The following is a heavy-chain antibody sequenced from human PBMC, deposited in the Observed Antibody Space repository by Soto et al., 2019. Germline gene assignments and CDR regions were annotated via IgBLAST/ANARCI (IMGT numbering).Heavy chain of an antibody. CDR2: IHYSGNT. Sequence: QVQLQESGPRLVKPSDTLSLTCVVSGYSISSSNWWGWIRQPPGKGLEWIWYIHYSGNTNYNPSHKSRVTMSVDTSNNTFSVKLRSVTAVDSAVYYCARTPSGALRYHYGLNGWGQGTTVTVSS. J-gene: IGHJ6*02. CDR1: GYSISSSNW. CDR3: ARTPSGALRYHYGLNG. D-gene: IGHD7-27*01. V-gene: IGHV4-28*01.